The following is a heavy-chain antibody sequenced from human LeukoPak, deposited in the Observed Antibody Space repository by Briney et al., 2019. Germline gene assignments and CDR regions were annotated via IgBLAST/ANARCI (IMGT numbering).Heavy chain of an antibody. CDR3: ARSPIRDGYNN. CDR1: GGSFRGYY. CDR2: INHSGST. J-gene: IGHJ4*02. D-gene: IGHD5-12*01. Sequence: SETLSLTCALYGGSFRGYYCSWILQPPWKGLEWIGEINHSGSTNYNPSLKSRVTISVDTSKNQFSLKLSSVTAEDPDVYYCARSPIRDGYNNWGQGTMVTVSS. V-gene: IGHV4-34*01.